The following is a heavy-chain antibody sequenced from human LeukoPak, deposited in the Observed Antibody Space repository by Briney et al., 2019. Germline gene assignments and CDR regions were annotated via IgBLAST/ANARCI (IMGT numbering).Heavy chain of an antibody. D-gene: IGHD1-26*01. V-gene: IGHV1-46*01. CDR2: INGNGGST. Sequence: ASVKVSCKASGYTFTSYYMHWLRQAPGQGLEWMGIINGNGGSTRYAQKFQGRVTMTVDMSTSTVYMELNSLRSVDTAVYYCARDALYSYSPPGDYWGQGTLVTVSS. CDR3: ARDALYSYSPPGDY. CDR1: GYTFTSYY. J-gene: IGHJ4*02.